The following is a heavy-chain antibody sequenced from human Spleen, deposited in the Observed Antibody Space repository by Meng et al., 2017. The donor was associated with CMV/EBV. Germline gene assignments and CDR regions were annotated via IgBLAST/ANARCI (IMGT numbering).Heavy chain of an antibody. CDR1: GGSISETSNY. Sequence: SGGSISETSNYWGWIRQAPGKGLEWIGSISYGGATHYNPSLKSRVRISLDKPKNQFSLSLNSVTAADTATYYCARAGETILVVVFDPWGQGTLVTVSS. V-gene: IGHV4-39*07. J-gene: IGHJ5*02. D-gene: IGHD3-10*01. CDR2: ISYGGAT. CDR3: ARAGETILVVVFDP.